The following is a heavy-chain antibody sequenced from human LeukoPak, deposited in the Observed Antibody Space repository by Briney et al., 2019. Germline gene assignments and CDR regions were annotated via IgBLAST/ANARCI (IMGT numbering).Heavy chain of an antibody. D-gene: IGHD5-18*01. CDR1: GFTFSSYG. J-gene: IGHJ4*02. Sequence: PGGSLRLSCAASGFTFSSYGMSWVRQAPGKGLEWIGEINHSGSTNYNPSLKSRVTISVDTSKNQFSLKLSSVTAADTAVYYCARRRFGYSYAPVPFDYWGQGTLVTVSS. CDR2: INHSGST. CDR3: ARRRFGYSYAPVPFDY. V-gene: IGHV4-34*01.